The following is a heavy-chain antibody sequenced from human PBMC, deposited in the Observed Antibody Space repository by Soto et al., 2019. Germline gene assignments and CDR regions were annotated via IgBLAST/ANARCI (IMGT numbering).Heavy chain of an antibody. D-gene: IGHD5-18*01. CDR3: ARSGYSYASFDY. V-gene: IGHV4-31*03. J-gene: IGHJ4*02. Sequence: SETLSLTCTVSGGSISSGGYYWSWIPQHPGKGLEWIGYIYYSGSTYYNPSLKSRVTISVDTSKNQFSLRLSSVTAADTAVDYCARSGYSYASFDYWGQGTLVTVSS. CDR2: IYYSGST. CDR1: GGSISSGGYY.